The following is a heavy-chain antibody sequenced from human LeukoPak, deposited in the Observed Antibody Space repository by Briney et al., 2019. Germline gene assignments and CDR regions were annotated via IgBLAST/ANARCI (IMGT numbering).Heavy chain of an antibody. J-gene: IGHJ4*02. Sequence: ASVKVSCKASGYTFTGYYMHWVRQAPGQGLEWMGWINPNSGGTNYAQKFQGRVTMTRDTSISTAYMELSRLRSDDTAVYYCARDGKETADRNTALDYWGQGSLVIVSS. V-gene: IGHV1-2*02. CDR3: ARDGKETADRNTALDY. CDR1: GYTFTGYY. D-gene: IGHD2-21*02. CDR2: INPNSGGT.